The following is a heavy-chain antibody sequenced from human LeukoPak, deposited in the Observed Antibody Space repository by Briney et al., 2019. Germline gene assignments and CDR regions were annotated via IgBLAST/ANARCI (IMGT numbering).Heavy chain of an antibody. CDR3: AREVVSIPSYFDS. CDR1: GFTVSSSY. Sequence: GGSLGLSCAVSGFTVSSSYMYWVRQAPGKGLEWVSFFYRGDSTYYAESVGGRFTISRDNSKNTLYLLMNSLIPEDTAVYYCAREVVSIPSYFDSWGQGTLVTVSS. V-gene: IGHV3-53*01. CDR2: FYRGDST. D-gene: IGHD2-15*01. J-gene: IGHJ4*02.